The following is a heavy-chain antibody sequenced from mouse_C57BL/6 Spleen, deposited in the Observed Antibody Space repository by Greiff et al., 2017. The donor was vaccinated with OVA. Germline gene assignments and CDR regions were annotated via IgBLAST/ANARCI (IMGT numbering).Heavy chain of an antibody. Sequence: DVMLVESGGGLVKPGGSLKLSCAASGFTFSSYAMSWVRQTPEKRLEWVATISDGGSYTYYPDNVKGRFTISRDNAKNNLYLQMSHLKSEDTAMYYCAREVHLDYWGQGTSVTVSS. J-gene: IGHJ4*01. CDR3: AREVHLDY. CDR2: ISDGGSYT. V-gene: IGHV5-4*01. CDR1: GFTFSSYA.